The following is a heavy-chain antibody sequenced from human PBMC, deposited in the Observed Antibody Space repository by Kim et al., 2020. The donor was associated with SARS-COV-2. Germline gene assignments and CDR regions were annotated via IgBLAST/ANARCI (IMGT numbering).Heavy chain of an antibody. CDR1: GFTVSSNY. V-gene: IGHV3-53*01. CDR2: IYSGGST. J-gene: IGHJ6*02. Sequence: LSLTCAASGFTVSSNYMSWVRQAPGKGLEWVSVIYSGGSTYYADSVKGRFTISRDNSKNTLYLQMNSLRAEDTAVYYCAREVRYGSGSYYTYYYGMDVWGQGTTVTVSS. D-gene: IGHD3-10*01. CDR3: AREVRYGSGSYYTYYYGMDV.